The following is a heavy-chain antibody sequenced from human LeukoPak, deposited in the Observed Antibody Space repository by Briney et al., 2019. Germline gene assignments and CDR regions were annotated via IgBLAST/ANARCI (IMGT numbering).Heavy chain of an antibody. CDR3: ARARYCSGSSCYTSWFDP. J-gene: IGHJ5*02. Sequence: PSETLSLTCTVSGGSISSSSHYWGWIRQPPGKGLEWIGNIYYGGNTYYNPSLKSRVTISVDTSKNQFSLRLSSVTAADTAVYSCARARYCSGSSCYTSWFDPWGQGTLVTVSS. CDR1: GGSISSSSHY. D-gene: IGHD2-2*02. CDR2: IYYGGNT. V-gene: IGHV4-39*07.